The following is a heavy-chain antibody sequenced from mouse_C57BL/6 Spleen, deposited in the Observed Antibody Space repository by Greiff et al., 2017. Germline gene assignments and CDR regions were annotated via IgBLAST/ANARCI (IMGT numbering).Heavy chain of an antibody. D-gene: IGHD1-1*01. CDR3: ARNWHYYGSSARYFDV. V-gene: IGHV2-9-1*01. J-gene: IGHJ1*03. Sequence: QVQLQQSGPGLVAPSQSLSITCTVSGFSLTSYAISWVRQPPGKGLEWLGVIWTGGGTNYNSALKSRLSISKDNSKSQVFLKMNSLQTDDTARYYCARNWHYYGSSARYFDVWGTGTTVTVSS. CDR1: GFSLTSYA. CDR2: IWTGGGT.